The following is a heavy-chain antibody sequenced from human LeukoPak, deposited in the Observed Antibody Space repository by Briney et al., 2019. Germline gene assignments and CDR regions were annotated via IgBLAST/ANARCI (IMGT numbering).Heavy chain of an antibody. V-gene: IGHV4-4*02. CDR1: GGSISSSNW. CDR2: IYHSGST. CDR3: ARIEYSSSIDY. D-gene: IGHD6-6*01. J-gene: IGHJ4*02. Sequence: PSETLSLTCAVSGGSISSSNWWSWVRQPPGKGLEWIGEIYHSGSTNYNPSLKSRVIISVDTSKNQFSLKLSSVTAADTAVYFCARIEYSSSIDYWGQGILVTVSS.